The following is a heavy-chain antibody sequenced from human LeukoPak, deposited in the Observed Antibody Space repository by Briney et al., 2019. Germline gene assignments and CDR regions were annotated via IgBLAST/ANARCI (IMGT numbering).Heavy chain of an antibody. D-gene: IGHD3-22*01. CDR1: GFTFSNYA. CDR3: AKVGKTYNYYDSSGLFDY. CDR2: ISGGGGST. V-gene: IGHV3-23*01. J-gene: IGHJ4*02. Sequence: GGSLRLSCAASGFTFSNYAMSWVRQAPGKGLEWVSAISGGGGSTYYADSVKGRFTISRDNSKNTLYLQMNSLRAEDTAVYYCAKVGKTYNYYDSSGLFDYWGQGTLVTVSS.